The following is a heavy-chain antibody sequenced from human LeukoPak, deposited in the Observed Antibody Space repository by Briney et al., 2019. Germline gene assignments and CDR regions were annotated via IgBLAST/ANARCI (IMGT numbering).Heavy chain of an antibody. CDR3: ARSRVIPAASTFDY. J-gene: IGHJ4*02. D-gene: IGHD2-2*01. Sequence: PSETLSLTCTVSGGSINSYYWSWLRQPPGKGLEWIGYIYYSGSTNYNPSLKSRVTISVDTSKNQFSLKLSSVTAADTAVYYCARSRVIPAASTFDYWGQGTLATASS. CDR2: IYYSGST. CDR1: GGSINSYY. V-gene: IGHV4-59*01.